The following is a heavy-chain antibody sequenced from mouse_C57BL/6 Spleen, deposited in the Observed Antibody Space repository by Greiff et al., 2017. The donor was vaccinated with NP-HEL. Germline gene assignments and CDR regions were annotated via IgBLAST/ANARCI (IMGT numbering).Heavy chain of an antibody. CDR1: GYTFTSYW. V-gene: IGHV1-55*01. D-gene: IGHD1-1*01. J-gene: IGHJ2*01. Sequence: QVQLKQPGAELVKPGASVKMSCKASGYTFTSYWITWVKQRPGQGLEWIGDIYPGSGSTNYNEKFKSKATLTVDTSSSTAYMQLSSLTSEDSAVYYCARAPYYGSSYEDYFDYWGQGTTLTVSS. CDR3: ARAPYYGSSYEDYFDY. CDR2: IYPGSGST.